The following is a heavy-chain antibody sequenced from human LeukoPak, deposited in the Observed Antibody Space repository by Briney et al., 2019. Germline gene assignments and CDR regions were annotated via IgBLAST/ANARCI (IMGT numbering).Heavy chain of an antibody. CDR1: GFTFSSYW. J-gene: IGHJ6*03. CDR2: INSDGSST. D-gene: IGHD2-2*01. CDR3: AKVFGHSAYCSSTSCSNYYYYYMDV. Sequence: GGSLRLSCAASGFTFSSYWMHWVRQAPGKVLVWVSRINSDGSSTIYADSVKGLFTISRDNAKNTLYLQMNSMRAEDTAVYYCAKVFGHSAYCSSTSCSNYYYYYMDVWGKGTTVTVSS. V-gene: IGHV3-74*01.